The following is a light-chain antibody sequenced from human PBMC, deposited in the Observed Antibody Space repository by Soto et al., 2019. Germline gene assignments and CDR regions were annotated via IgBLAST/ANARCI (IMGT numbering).Light chain of an antibody. J-gene: IGKJ5*01. CDR2: DAS. Sequence: EIVLTQSPATLSLSPGERATLSCRARQSISSYLAWYQQKPGQAPRLLIYDASNRATGIPARFSGSGSGTDFTLTISSLESEDFAVYYCQQRSNFITFGQATRLEIK. V-gene: IGKV3-11*01. CDR3: QQRSNFIT. CDR1: QSISSY.